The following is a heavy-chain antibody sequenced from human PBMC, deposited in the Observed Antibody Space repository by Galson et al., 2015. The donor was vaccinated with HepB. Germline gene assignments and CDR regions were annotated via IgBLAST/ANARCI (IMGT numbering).Heavy chain of an antibody. CDR2: INTNTGNP. CDR1: GYPFTNYA. J-gene: IGHJ5*02. Sequence: SVKVSGKASGYPFTNYAVNWVRQAPGQGLEWMGWINTNTGNPTYAQGFTGRFVFSLDTPISTAYLQISSLKADDTAVCYCTRSFGPSPYNWFDPWGQGTLVTVSS. CDR3: TRSFGPSPYNWFDP. D-gene: IGHD3-3*01. V-gene: IGHV7-4-1*02.